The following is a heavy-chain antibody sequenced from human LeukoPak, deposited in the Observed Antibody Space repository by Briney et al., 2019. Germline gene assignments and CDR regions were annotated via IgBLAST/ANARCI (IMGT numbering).Heavy chain of an antibody. Sequence: GRSLRLSCAASGLTLSRYAVNWARQAPGRGLEWVSYISPSGDSTVYAESVKGRFTISRDNSKNMLYLQMDSLRAEDTAIYYCVKKVYYYMDVWGKGTTVTVSS. V-gene: IGHV3-23*01. CDR3: VKKVYYYMDV. CDR2: ISPSGDST. J-gene: IGHJ6*03. CDR1: GLTLSRYA.